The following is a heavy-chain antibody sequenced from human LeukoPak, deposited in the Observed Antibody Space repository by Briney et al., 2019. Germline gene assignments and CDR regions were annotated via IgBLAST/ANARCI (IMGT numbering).Heavy chain of an antibody. CDR1: GGSFSGYY. D-gene: IGHD3-3*01. J-gene: IGHJ4*02. CDR2: INHSGST. Sequence: SETLSLTCAVYGGSFSGYYWSWIRQPPGKGLEWIGEINHSGSTNYNPSLKSRVTISVDTSKNQFSLKLSSVTAADTAVYYCACMGSGYYLYADWGQGTLVTVSS. V-gene: IGHV4-34*01. CDR3: ACMGSGYYLYAD.